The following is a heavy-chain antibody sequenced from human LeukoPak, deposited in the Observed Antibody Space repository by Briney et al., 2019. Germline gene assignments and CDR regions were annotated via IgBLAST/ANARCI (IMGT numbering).Heavy chain of an antibody. D-gene: IGHD6-19*01. CDR2: INPNSGGT. CDR1: GYTFTSYY. Sequence: ASVKVSCKASGYTFTSYYMHWVRQAPGQGLEWMGRINPNSGGTNYAQKFQGRVTMTRDTSISTAYMELSRLRSDDTAVYYCATIAVAGTAFDYWGQGTLVTVSS. CDR3: ATIAVAGTAFDY. V-gene: IGHV1-2*06. J-gene: IGHJ4*02.